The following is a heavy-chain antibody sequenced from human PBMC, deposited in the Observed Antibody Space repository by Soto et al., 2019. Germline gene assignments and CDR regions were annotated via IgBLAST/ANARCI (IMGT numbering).Heavy chain of an antibody. Sequence: GGSLRLSCEASGFSFSDYEMNWVRQAPGEGLEWVSYIGRDGETTFYADSVEGRFVVSRDNAKNSLFLQMDRLTGDDTAVYFCVRENDKAAIDYWGQRSLVTVSS. CDR1: GFSFSDYE. CDR2: IGRDGETT. J-gene: IGHJ4*02. D-gene: IGHD6-25*01. V-gene: IGHV3-48*03. CDR3: VRENDKAAIDY.